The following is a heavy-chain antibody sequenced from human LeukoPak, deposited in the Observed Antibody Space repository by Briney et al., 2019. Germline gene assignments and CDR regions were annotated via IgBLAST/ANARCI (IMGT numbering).Heavy chain of an antibody. CDR2: ITSTSNYI. V-gene: IGHV3-21*01. CDR1: GFTFSTYS. Sequence: GGSLRLSCTASGFTFSTYSMNWVRQAPGKGLEWVSSITSTSNYISYADSVKGRFTISRDNAKNSLFLQMNSVRAEDTAVYYCARTSYWFDPWGQGTLVTVSA. J-gene: IGHJ5*02. CDR3: ARTSYWFDP.